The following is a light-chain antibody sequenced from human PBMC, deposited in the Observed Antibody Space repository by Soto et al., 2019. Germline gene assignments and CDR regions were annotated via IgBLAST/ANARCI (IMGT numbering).Light chain of an antibody. J-gene: IGKJ2*01. Sequence: EIVMTQSPATLSVSPGERASLSCRASQSVTSNLAWYQQKPGQAPRLLIYVASTRATGIPARFSGSGSGTEFTLTISSLESEDFAVSYCQQYKNWPYTFGQGTKLEIK. CDR1: QSVTSN. V-gene: IGKV3-15*01. CDR3: QQYKNWPYT. CDR2: VAS.